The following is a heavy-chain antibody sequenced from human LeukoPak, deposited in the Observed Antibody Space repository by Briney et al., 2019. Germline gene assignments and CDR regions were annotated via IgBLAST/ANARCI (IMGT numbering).Heavy chain of an antibody. CDR1: EFTFSSYG. Sequence: GGSLRLSCAASEFTFSSYGMHWVRQAPGKGLEWVASIRYDGINKYYADCVKGRFTISRDNSMHTLHLKMNSLRAEDTAVYYCAKGTTDYYGSGSFYLSRDHFISRWGQGTLVTVSS. D-gene: IGHD3-10*01. J-gene: IGHJ4*02. CDR3: AKGTTDYYGSGSFYLSRDHFISR. V-gene: IGHV3-30*02. CDR2: IRYDGINK.